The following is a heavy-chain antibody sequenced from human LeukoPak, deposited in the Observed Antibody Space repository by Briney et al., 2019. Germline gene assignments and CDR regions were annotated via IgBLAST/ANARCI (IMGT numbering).Heavy chain of an antibody. CDR3: ARSKVGELLYFDY. J-gene: IGHJ4*02. D-gene: IGHD3-10*01. CDR2: IRYDGSNK. V-gene: IGHV3-30*02. CDR1: RFTFSSYG. Sequence: GGSLRLSCAASRFTFSSYGMHWVRQAPGKGLEWVAFIRYDGSNKYYADSVKGRFTISRDNAKNSLYLQMNSLRAEDTAVYYCARSKVGELLYFDYWGQGTLVTVSS.